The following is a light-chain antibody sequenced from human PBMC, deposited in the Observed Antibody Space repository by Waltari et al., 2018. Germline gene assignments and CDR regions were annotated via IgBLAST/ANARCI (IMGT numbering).Light chain of an antibody. CDR2: SAT. J-gene: IGKJ5*01. V-gene: IGKV3-15*01. CDR1: QIISTN. CDR3: QQYNDWPPIT. Sequence: ETLLKQSPATLSVPTGERVILSCRASQIISTNFAWYQQKHGQAPRLLIYSATTRATGIPARFSGSGSDTEFTLTIRTMQSEDFAVYYCQQYNDWPPITFGQGTRLDI.